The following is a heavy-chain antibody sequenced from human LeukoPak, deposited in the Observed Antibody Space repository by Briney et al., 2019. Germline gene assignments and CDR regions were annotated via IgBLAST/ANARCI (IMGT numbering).Heavy chain of an antibody. CDR3: AGSLSVYYNYYMDV. CDR2: ISAGGSTK. D-gene: IGHD5/OR15-5a*01. V-gene: IGHV3-48*03. CDR1: GFAFNSYE. Sequence: GGSLRLSCAASGFAFNSYELNWVRQAPGKGLQWVSYISAGGSTKYYADSVKGRFTISRDNAKNSLYMQMNSLRAEDTAVYYCAGSLSVYYNYYMDVWGKGTTVTISS. J-gene: IGHJ6*03.